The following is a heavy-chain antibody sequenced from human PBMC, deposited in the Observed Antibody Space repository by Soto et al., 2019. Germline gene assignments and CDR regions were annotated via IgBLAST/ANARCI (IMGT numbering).Heavy chain of an antibody. CDR1: GYTFTSYD. J-gene: IGHJ5*02. CDR2: MNPNSGNT. D-gene: IGHD2-8*01. CDR3: AREVSYWFDP. Sequence: QVQLVQSGAEVKKPGASVKVSCKASGYTFTSYDINWVRQATGQGLEWMGWMNPNSGNTGYAQKFQERVTMTRNTSIRTAYMALISLRSEDTAVYYCAREVSYWFDPWGQGTLVTVSS. V-gene: IGHV1-8*01.